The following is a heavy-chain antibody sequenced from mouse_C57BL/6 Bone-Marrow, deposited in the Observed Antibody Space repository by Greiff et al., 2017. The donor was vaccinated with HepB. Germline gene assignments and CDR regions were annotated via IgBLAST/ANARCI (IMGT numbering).Heavy chain of an antibody. V-gene: IGHV1-69*01. Sequence: VQLQQSGAELVMPGASVKLSCKASGYTFTSYWMHWVKQRPGQGLEWIGEIDPSDSYTNYNQKFKGKSTLTVDKSSSTAYMQLSSLTSEDSAVYYCARFHYGSYWGQGTTLTVSS. D-gene: IGHD1-1*01. CDR1: GYTFTSYW. CDR2: IDPSDSYT. J-gene: IGHJ2*01. CDR3: ARFHYGSY.